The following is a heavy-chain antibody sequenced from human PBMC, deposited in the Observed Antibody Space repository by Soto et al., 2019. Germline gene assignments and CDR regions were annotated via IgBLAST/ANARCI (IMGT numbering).Heavy chain of an antibody. V-gene: IGHV3-11*01. CDR2: ISSSGNTI. Sequence: QVQLVESGGGLVKTSESLTIACAASGFTFSDYYMSWVRQAPGKGLEWVSYISSSGNTIYYADSVKGRFTISRDTAKNSVYLQMNSLRAEDTALYFCAKMSRENYYAPVFSWGQGTLVTVSS. D-gene: IGHD3-22*01. J-gene: IGHJ4*02. CDR3: AKMSRENYYAPVFS. CDR1: GFTFSDYY.